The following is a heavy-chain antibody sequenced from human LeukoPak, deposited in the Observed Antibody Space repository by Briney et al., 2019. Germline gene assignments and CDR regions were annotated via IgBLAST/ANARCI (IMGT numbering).Heavy chain of an antibody. CDR1: GYTFTSYG. D-gene: IGHD1-26*01. CDR3: ARDHSGSLLDDAFDI. CDR2: ISAYNGNT. V-gene: IGHV1-18*01. J-gene: IGHJ3*02. Sequence: ASVKVSCKASGYTFTSYGISWVRQAPGQGLEWMGWISAYNGNTNYAQKLQGRVTMTTDTSTSTAYMELRSLRSDDTAVYYCARDHSGSLLDDAFDIWGQGTMVTVSS.